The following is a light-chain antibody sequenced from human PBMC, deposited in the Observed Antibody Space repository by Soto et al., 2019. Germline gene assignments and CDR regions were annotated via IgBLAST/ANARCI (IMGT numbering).Light chain of an antibody. CDR2: DAS. V-gene: IGKV1-33*01. CDR3: QQYDNLPTWT. CDR1: QDSSSY. J-gene: IGKJ1*01. Sequence: DIQMPQSPSSLSASVGDRVTITCRAGQDSSSYLNGYQQKPGKAPQLLIYDASNMETGVPSRFSGSGSGTDFTFTISSLQPEDIATYYCQQYDNLPTWTFGQGTKVDI.